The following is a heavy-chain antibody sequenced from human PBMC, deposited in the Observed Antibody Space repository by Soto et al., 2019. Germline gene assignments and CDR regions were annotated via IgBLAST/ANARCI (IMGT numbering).Heavy chain of an antibody. D-gene: IGHD3-22*01. CDR1: GYTFTSYG. CDR3: ARGMYYYDSSGYGYFQH. Sequence: QVQLVQSGAEVKKPGASVKVSCKASGYTFTSYGISWVRQAPGQGLEWMGWISAYNGNTNYAQKLQGRVTMTTDTSTSTAYMELSSLRSEDTAVYYCARGMYYYDSSGYGYFQHWGQGTLVTVSS. J-gene: IGHJ1*01. CDR2: ISAYNGNT. V-gene: IGHV1-18*01.